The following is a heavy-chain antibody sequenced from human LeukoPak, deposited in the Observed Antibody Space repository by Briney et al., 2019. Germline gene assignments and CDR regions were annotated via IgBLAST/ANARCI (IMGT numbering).Heavy chain of an antibody. D-gene: IGHD1-26*01. CDR1: GFTFGDYA. Sequence: PGGSLRLSCTASGFTFGDYAMSWVRQAPGKGLEWVGFIRSKAYGGTIEYAASVKGRFTISRDDSKSIAHLQMNSLKTEDTAVYYCTRDGIVGATTGFDYWGQGTLVTVSS. V-gene: IGHV3-49*04. J-gene: IGHJ4*02. CDR2: IRSKAYGGTI. CDR3: TRDGIVGATTGFDY.